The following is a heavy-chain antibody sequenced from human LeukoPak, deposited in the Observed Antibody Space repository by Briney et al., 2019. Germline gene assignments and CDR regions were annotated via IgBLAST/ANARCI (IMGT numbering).Heavy chain of an antibody. CDR2: IIPIFGTA. J-gene: IGHJ6*03. Sequence: SVKVSCKASGGTFSSYAISWVRQAPGQGLEWMGRIIPIFGTANYAQKFQGRVTITTDESTSTAYMELSSLRSEDTAVYYCASVTYYYYYMDAWGKGTTVTVSS. CDR3: ASVTYYYYYMDA. V-gene: IGHV1-69*05. CDR1: GGTFSSYA. D-gene: IGHD4-11*01.